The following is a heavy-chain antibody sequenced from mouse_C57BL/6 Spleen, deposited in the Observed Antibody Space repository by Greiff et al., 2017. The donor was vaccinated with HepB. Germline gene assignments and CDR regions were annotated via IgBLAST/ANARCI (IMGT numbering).Heavy chain of an antibody. V-gene: IGHV1-82*01. J-gene: IGHJ2*01. CDR3: ARKGGYYFDY. D-gene: IGHD1-1*02. CDR1: GYSFSSSW. CDR2: IYPGDGDT. Sequence: QVQLQQSGPELVKPGDSVKISCKASGYSFSSSWMNWVKQRPGKGLEWIGRIYPGDGDTNYNGKFKGKATLTADKSSSTAYLQPSSLTSEDSAVYCCARKGGYYFDYWGQGTTLTVSS.